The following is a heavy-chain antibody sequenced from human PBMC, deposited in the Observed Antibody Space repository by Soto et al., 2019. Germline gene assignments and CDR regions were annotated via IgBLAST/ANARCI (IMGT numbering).Heavy chain of an antibody. CDR3: ARWKGREENYYYYGMDV. Sequence: ASVKVSCKASGYSFTTYAMRWVRQASGQRLEWLGWINGGNGNIKYSQKFQDRVTTTRDTSASIAYMEPSSVRSEASAVCYCARWKGREENYYYYGMDVWSQEATVTVAS. CDR1: GYSFTTYA. CDR2: INGGNGNI. D-gene: IGHD3-10*01. V-gene: IGHV1-3*01. J-gene: IGHJ6*02.